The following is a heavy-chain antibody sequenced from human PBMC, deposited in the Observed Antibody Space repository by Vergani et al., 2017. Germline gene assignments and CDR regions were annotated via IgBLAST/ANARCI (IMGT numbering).Heavy chain of an antibody. Sequence: QVQLQQWGAGLLKPSETLSLTCAVYGGSFSGYYWSWIRQPPGKGLEWIGYIYYSGSTNYNPSLKSRVTISVDTSKNQFSLKLSSVTAADTAVYYCARSMYPGTSAAAFDIWGQGTMVTVSS. V-gene: IGHV4-34*11. J-gene: IGHJ3*02. CDR2: IYYSGST. CDR1: GGSFSGYY. D-gene: IGHD1-1*01. CDR3: ARSMYPGTSAAAFDI.